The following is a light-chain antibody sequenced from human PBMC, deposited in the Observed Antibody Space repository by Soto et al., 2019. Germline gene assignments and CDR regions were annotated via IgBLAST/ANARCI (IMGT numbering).Light chain of an antibody. V-gene: IGLV4-69*02. CDR1: SGHSSYG. J-gene: IGLJ2*01. Sequence: QLVLTQSPSASASLGASVKLTCTLSSGHSSYGIAWHQQQPEKGPRYLMKVDSDGSHSKGDGIPDRFSGSSSGAERYLTISSLQSEDEADYYCQTWGTGVHVVFGGGTKVIVL. CDR3: QTWGTGVHVV. CDR2: VDSDGSH.